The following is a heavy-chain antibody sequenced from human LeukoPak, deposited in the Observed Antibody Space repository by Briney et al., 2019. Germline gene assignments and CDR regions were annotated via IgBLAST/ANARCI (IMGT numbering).Heavy chain of an antibody. CDR3: ASSSGYYRDAFDI. J-gene: IGHJ3*02. Sequence: GASVKVSCKASGYTFTSYDINWVRQAPGQGLEWMGWISAYNGNTNYAQKLQGRVTMTTDTSTSTAYMELRSLRSDDTAVYYCASSSGYYRDAFDIWGQGTMVTVSS. CDR1: GYTFTSYD. D-gene: IGHD3-22*01. CDR2: ISAYNGNT. V-gene: IGHV1-18*01.